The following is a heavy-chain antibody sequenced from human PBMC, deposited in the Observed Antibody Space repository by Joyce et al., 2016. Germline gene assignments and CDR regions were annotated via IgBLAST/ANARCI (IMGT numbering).Heavy chain of an antibody. J-gene: IGHJ4*02. CDR1: GFTFSSYA. Sequence: EVQLLESGGGLVQPGGSLRLSCAASGFTFSSYAMGWVRQGPGKGLEWVSAISGSGGSTYYADSVKGRFTISRDNSKNTLYLQMNSLRAEDTAVYYCAKPSYNWNYHYWGQGTLVTVSS. CDR3: AKPSYNWNYHY. CDR2: ISGSGGST. D-gene: IGHD1-7*01. V-gene: IGHV3-23*01.